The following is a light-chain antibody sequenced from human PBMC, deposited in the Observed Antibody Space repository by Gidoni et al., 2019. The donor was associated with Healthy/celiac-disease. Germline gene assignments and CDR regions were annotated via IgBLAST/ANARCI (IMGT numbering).Light chain of an antibody. CDR1: SSDVGNYNL. V-gene: IGLV2-23*02. J-gene: IGLJ3*02. Sequence: QSALTQPASVSGSPGQSITISCTGTSSDVGNYNLVSWYQQHPGRAPKLVIYEVSKRPSGVSNRFFGSKSGNTASLTISGLQAEDEADYYCCSYAGSNTWVFGGGTKLTVL. CDR2: EVS. CDR3: CSYAGSNTWV.